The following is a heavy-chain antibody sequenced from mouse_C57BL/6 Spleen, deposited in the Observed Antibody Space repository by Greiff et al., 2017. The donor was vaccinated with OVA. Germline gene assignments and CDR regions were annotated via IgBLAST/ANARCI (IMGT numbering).Heavy chain of an antibody. V-gene: IGHV1-59*01. J-gene: IGHJ4*01. CDR1: GYTFTSYW. CDR2: IDPSDSYT. Sequence: QVQLQQPGAELVRPGTSVKLSCKASGYTFTSYWMHWVKQRPGQGLEWIGVIDPSDSYTNYNQQFKGKATLTVDTSSSTAYMQLSSLTSEDSAVYYCYYDYDWGAMDYWGQGTSVTVSS. D-gene: IGHD2-4*01. CDR3: YYDYDWGAMDY.